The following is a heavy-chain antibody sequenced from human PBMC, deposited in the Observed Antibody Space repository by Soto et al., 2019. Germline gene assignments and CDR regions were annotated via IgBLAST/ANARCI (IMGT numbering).Heavy chain of an antibody. CDR2: ICSGGST. CDR1: GFTVSSNY. J-gene: IGHJ4*02. V-gene: IGHV3-53*04. CDR3: ARWYYYDSSGYYFDY. Sequence: GGSLRLSYAASGFTVSSNYMSWVRQAPGKGLEWVSVICSGGSTYYADSVKGRFTISRHNSKNTLYLQMNSLRAEDTAVYYCARWYYYDSSGYYFDYWGQGTLVTVSS. D-gene: IGHD3-22*01.